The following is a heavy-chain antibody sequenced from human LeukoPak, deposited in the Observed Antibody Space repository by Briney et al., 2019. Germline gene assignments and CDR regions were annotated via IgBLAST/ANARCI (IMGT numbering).Heavy chain of an antibody. D-gene: IGHD2-8*02. Sequence: SETLSLTCTVSGGSISSGSYYWSWIRQPAGKGLEWIGRIYISGGTNYNPSLKSRVTISADTSKNQFSLKLSSVTAADTAVYYCARGYWFYFDYWGLGTLVTVSS. V-gene: IGHV4-61*02. CDR2: IYISGGT. CDR1: GGSISSGSYY. CDR3: ARGYWFYFDY. J-gene: IGHJ4*02.